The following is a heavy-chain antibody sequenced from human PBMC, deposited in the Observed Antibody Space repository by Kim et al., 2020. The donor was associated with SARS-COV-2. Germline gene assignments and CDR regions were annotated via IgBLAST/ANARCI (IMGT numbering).Heavy chain of an antibody. D-gene: IGHD3-16*01. CDR3: AREGEGFDP. Sequence: SYIYYADSVKGRFTISRDNAKNSLYLQMNSLRAEDTAVYYCAREGEGFDPWGQGTLVTVSS. CDR2: SYI. J-gene: IGHJ5*02. V-gene: IGHV3-21*01.